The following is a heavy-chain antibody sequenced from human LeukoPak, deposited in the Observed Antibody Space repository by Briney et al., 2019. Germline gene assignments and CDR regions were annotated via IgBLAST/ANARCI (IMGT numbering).Heavy chain of an antibody. CDR1: GYTLTELS. Sequence: ASVKVSCKVSGYTLTELSMHWVRQAPGKGLEWMGGFDPEDGETIYAQKFQGRVTMTEDTSTDTAYMELSSLRSEDTAVYYCANGVAAAGTGGMDVWGQGTRSPSP. J-gene: IGHJ6*02. CDR3: ANGVAAAGTGGMDV. V-gene: IGHV1-24*01. CDR2: FDPEDGET. D-gene: IGHD6-13*01.